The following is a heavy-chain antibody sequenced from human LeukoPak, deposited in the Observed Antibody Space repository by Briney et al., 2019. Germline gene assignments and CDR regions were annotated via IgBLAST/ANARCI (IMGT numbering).Heavy chain of an antibody. CDR2: IRYDGSNK. J-gene: IGHJ6*03. CDR1: GFTFSSYG. CDR3: AKDVRYCSSTSCYSPHYYYYYMDV. V-gene: IGHV3-30*02. D-gene: IGHD2-2*01. Sequence: GGSLRLSCAASGFTFSSYGMHWVRQASGKGLEWVAFIRYDGSNKYYADSVKGRFTISRDNSKNTLYLQMNSLRAEDTAVYYCAKDVRYCSSTSCYSPHYYYYYMDVWGKGTTVTISS.